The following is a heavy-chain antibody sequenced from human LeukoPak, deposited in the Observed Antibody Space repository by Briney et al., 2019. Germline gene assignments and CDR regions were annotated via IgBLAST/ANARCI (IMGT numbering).Heavy chain of an antibody. CDR2: ISYDGSNK. CDR1: GFTFSSYG. V-gene: IGHV3-30*18. Sequence: PGRSLRLSCAASGFTFSSYGMHWVRQAPGKGLEWVAVISYDGSNKYYADSVKGRFTISGDNSKNTLYLQMNSLRAEDTAVYYCAKVHHSGSYLGYWGQGTLVTVSS. J-gene: IGHJ4*02. CDR3: AKVHHSGSYLGY. D-gene: IGHD1-26*01.